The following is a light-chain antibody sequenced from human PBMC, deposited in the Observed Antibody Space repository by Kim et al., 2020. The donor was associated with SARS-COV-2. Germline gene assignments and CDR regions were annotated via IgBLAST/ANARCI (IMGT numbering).Light chain of an antibody. J-gene: IGLJ3*02. CDR3: AAWDDSLNGWV. Sequence: GQRLTSSCSGSSSNIESNTVNWYQQLPGTAPKLLIYSNNRQPSGVRDRFSGSRSGTSASLAISGLQSEDEADYYCAAWDDSLNGWVFGGGTQLTVL. CDR1: SSNIESNT. CDR2: SNN. V-gene: IGLV1-44*01.